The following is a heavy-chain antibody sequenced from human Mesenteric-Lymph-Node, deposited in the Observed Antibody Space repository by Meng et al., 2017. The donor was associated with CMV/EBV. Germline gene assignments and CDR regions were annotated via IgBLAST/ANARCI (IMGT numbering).Heavy chain of an antibody. CDR2: IIPIFGTA. CDR1: GRSFSLHS. D-gene: IGHD3-3*01. V-gene: IGHV1-69*05. Sequence: GRSFSLHSIGWVRQAPGQGLGWMGGIIPIFGTANYAQQFQGRVTITTDESTSTAYMELSSLRSEDTAVYYCARGNEWIFGVVTPFDYWGQGTLVTVS. J-gene: IGHJ4*02. CDR3: ARGNEWIFGVVTPFDY.